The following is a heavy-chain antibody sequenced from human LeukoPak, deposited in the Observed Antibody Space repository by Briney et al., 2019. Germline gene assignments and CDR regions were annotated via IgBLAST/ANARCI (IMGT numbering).Heavy chain of an antibody. V-gene: IGHV3-21*06. CDR3: ARRYGDYVGSFEY. Sequence: PGGSLRLSCVASGITLSSYSMNWVRQAPGKGLECFSSISTSSTSIYYADSVKGRFTISRDNAKNTLFLQMNSLRAEDTAVYYCARRYGDYVGSFEYWGQGTQVTVSS. D-gene: IGHD4-17*01. J-gene: IGHJ4*02. CDR1: GITLSSYS. CDR2: ISTSSTSI.